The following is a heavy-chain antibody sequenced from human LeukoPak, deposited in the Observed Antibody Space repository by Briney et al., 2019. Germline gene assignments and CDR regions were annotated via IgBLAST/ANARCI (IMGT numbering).Heavy chain of an antibody. Sequence: GGSLRLSCAASGFIFSKAWMSWVRQAPGKGLEWVGRIKSKTDGGTTDYAAPVKGRFTISRDDSKNTLSLQMNSLKTEDTAVYYCTTDMTVTANYYYYYMDVWGKGTTVTVPS. CDR1: GFIFSKAW. CDR2: IKSKTDGGTT. J-gene: IGHJ6*03. V-gene: IGHV3-15*01. D-gene: IGHD2-21*02. CDR3: TTDMTVTANYYYYYMDV.